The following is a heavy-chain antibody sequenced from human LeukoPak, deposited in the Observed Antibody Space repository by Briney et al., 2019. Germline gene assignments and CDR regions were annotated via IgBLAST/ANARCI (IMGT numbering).Heavy chain of an antibody. Sequence: GGSLRLSCAASGFTFSSYEVNWVRQAPGKGLEWVSYIDSSGRTIRYADSVKGRFTISRENAKNSLYLQMNSLRAEDTADYYCARGVGRASYYYYMDVWGKGTTVTVSS. CDR1: GFTFSSYE. CDR3: ARGVGRASYYYYMDV. D-gene: IGHD3-10*01. CDR2: IDSSGRTI. V-gene: IGHV3-48*03. J-gene: IGHJ6*03.